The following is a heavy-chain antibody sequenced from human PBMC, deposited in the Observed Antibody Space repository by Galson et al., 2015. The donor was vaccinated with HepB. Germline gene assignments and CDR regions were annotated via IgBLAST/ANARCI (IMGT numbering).Heavy chain of an antibody. J-gene: IGHJ6*02. CDR3: ARVPGTIYYYRMDV. Sequence: CAISGDRVSNNHAAWYLIRQSPSRVLEWLGRTHYRASWYSAYTTYLRSRISINAYTSTNQFSLQLNSVTPEDTAVYYCARVPGTIYYYRMDVWGQGTTVTVSS. V-gene: IGHV6-1*01. D-gene: IGHD2-2*01. CDR1: GDRVSNNHAA. CDR2: THYRASWYS.